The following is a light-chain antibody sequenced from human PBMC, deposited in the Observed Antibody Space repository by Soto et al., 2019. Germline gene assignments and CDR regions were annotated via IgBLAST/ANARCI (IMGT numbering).Light chain of an antibody. V-gene: IGKV1-5*03. CDR1: QSISSW. CDR2: KAS. J-gene: IGKJ2*01. CDR3: QQYNSYSGYT. Sequence: DIQMTQSPSTLSESVGDRVTITCRASQSISSWLAWYQQKPGKAPKLLIYKASSLESGVPSRFSGSGSGTECTLTISSLQPDDFATYYCQQYNSYSGYTFGQGTKLEIK.